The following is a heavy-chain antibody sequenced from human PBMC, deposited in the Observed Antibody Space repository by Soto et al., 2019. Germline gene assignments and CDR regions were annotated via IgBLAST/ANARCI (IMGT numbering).Heavy chain of an antibody. Sequence: GASVKVSCKASGYSFTSLDINWVRQIAGQGLEWMGWMQPSTGRTGYAQKFQGRVTLTRDTSIATAYLTLTSLTSDDTALYYCAKDLTRQLAYWLDPWGQGTQVTVSS. CDR1: GYSFTSLD. CDR3: AKDLTRQLAYWLDP. D-gene: IGHD6-6*01. CDR2: MQPSTGRT. V-gene: IGHV1-8*01. J-gene: IGHJ5*02.